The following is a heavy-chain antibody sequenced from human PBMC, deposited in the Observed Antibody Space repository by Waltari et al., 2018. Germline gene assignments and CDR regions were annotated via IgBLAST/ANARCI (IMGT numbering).Heavy chain of an antibody. Sequence: QLQLQESGPGLGKPSETLSLTCIVSGGSITSNRHYVAWIRQPPGQGLEWIGTMSYNGATYSSPSLKSRVTLSRDTSKNHLSLKLGSVTAADTAVYYCATYIGASIGTAAFDVWGQGTMVTVSS. D-gene: IGHD5-12*01. CDR1: GGSITSNRHY. CDR2: MSYNGAT. V-gene: IGHV4-39*02. CDR3: ATYIGASIGTAAFDV. J-gene: IGHJ3*01.